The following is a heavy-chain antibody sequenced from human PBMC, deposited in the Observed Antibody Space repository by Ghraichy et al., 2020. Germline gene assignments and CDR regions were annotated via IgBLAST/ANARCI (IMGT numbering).Heavy chain of an antibody. J-gene: IGHJ6*02. CDR3: ARAGYEQQLVGYYYYGMDV. CDR1: GGSISSYY. CDR2: IYYSGST. V-gene: IGHV4-59*01. Sequence: SETLSLTCTVSGGSISSYYWSWIRQPPGKGLEWIGYIYYSGSTNYNPSLKSRVPISVDTSKNQFSLKLSSVTAADTAVYYCARAGYEQQLVGYYYYGMDVWGQGTTVTVSS. D-gene: IGHD6-13*01.